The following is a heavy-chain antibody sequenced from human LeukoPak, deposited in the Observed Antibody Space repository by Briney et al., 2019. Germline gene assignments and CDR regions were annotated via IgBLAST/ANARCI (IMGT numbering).Heavy chain of an antibody. V-gene: IGHV1-2*02. CDR1: GYTFTGYY. CDR3: ARFRYYDSSGYYFFDY. D-gene: IGHD3-22*01. J-gene: IGHJ4*02. Sequence: ASVKVSCKASGYTFTGYYMHWVRQAPGQGLEWMGWINPNSGGTNYAQKFQGRVTMTRDTSISTAYMELSRLRSDDTAVYYCARFRYYDSSGYYFFDYWGQGTLVTVSS. CDR2: INPNSGGT.